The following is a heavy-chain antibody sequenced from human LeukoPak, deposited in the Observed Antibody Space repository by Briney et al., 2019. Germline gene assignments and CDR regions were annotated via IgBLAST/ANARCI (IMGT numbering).Heavy chain of an antibody. J-gene: IGHJ4*02. CDR2: IYSGGIT. CDR3: VRFSTDWDDAH. D-gene: IGHD2-21*01. Sequence: PGGSLRLSCAVSGSSVKNNYMSWVRQPPGKGLEWVSAIYSGGITFYTDSVNGRFTVSRDIAQNTLSLQMNSLRAEDTAIYYCVRFSTDWDDAHWGQGALVSVSS. V-gene: IGHV3-53*01. CDR1: GSSVKNNY.